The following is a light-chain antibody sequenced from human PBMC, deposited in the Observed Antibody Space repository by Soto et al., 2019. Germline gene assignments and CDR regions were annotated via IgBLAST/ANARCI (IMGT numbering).Light chain of an antibody. Sequence: DIQITQSPSTLSASVGDRVTITCRASQSISRGLAWYQQKPGKAPKFLISAASTLESGVPSRFSGSGSGTDFTLTISSLQPEDFATYYCQQSYSRHPLTFGGGTKVDIK. CDR2: AAS. CDR3: QQSYSRHPLT. J-gene: IGKJ4*01. CDR1: QSISRG. V-gene: IGKV1-39*01.